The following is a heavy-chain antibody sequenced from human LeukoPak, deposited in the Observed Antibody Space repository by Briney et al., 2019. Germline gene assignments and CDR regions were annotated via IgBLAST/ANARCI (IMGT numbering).Heavy chain of an antibody. D-gene: IGHD3-10*01. V-gene: IGHV1-8*02. Sequence: ASVKVSCKASGYTFTSYYMHWVRQAPGQGLEWMGWMNPNSGNTGYAQKFQGRVTMTRNTSISTAYMELSSLRSEDTAVYYCARSYYGSGDYYYYMDVWGKGTTVTISS. CDR1: GYTFTSYY. CDR2: MNPNSGNT. CDR3: ARSYYGSGDYYYYMDV. J-gene: IGHJ6*03.